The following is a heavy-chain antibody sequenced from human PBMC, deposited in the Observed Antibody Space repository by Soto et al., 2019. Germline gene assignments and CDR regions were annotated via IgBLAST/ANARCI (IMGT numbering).Heavy chain of an antibody. J-gene: IGHJ4*02. CDR1: GFTFSRYA. Sequence: LRLYCAASGFTFSRYAIHWVRQAPGKGLEWVAVISRDGTNKYYVDSVKGRFTISRDNSRNTLYLQMNSLRHEDAAVYYCARSRSGAVADSFDFWGQGTLVTVSS. D-gene: IGHD3-10*01. CDR3: ARSRSGAVADSFDF. V-gene: IGHV3-30*04. CDR2: ISRDGTNK.